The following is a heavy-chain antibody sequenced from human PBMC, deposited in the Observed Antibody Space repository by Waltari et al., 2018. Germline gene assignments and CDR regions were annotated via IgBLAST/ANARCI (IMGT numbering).Heavy chain of an antibody. CDR2: VHGSGRT. CDR3: ARDRGRGLYLDS. CDR1: GDSVSNSYL. J-gene: IGHJ4*02. D-gene: IGHD2-15*01. Sequence: QLQLQESGPGLVKPSGTMSPTCAVSGDSVSNSYLWNWVRQAPGKGLEWIGQVHGSGRTNYNPSFASRVTVARDTYNNQFSLRLTSATAADTAVYYCARDRGRGLYLDSWGPGTLVTVSP. V-gene: IGHV4-4*02.